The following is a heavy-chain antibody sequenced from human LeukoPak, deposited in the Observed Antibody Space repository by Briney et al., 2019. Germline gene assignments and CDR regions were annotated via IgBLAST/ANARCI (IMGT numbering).Heavy chain of an antibody. CDR3: VKDLMQIGQQTYWTGTFDS. Sequence: PGGSLRLSCSTSGFTFSTYAMHWVRQAPGKGLEYVSGISANGAGTRYSDSVKGRFTISRDNSKNTLYVQMTSLRPEDTAVYYCVKDLMQIGQQTYWTGTFDSWGQGTRVTVSS. V-gene: IGHV3-64*05. J-gene: IGHJ4*02. D-gene: IGHD2-21*01. CDR1: GFTFSTYA. CDR2: ISANGAGT.